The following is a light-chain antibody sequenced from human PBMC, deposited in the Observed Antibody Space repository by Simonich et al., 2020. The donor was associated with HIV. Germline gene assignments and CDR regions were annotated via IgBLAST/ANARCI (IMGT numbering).Light chain of an antibody. CDR3: QQYNGYPLT. CDR2: DAS. J-gene: IGKJ4*01. Sequence: AIQLTQSPSSLSASVGDRVTITCRTSQDIRSALAWYQQKPGKTPRVLIYDASRLGSGVPSRFSGSGSGTDFTLTISGLQPEDFAVYYCQQYNGYPLTFGGGTKVEIK. CDR1: QDIRSA. V-gene: IGKV1-13*02.